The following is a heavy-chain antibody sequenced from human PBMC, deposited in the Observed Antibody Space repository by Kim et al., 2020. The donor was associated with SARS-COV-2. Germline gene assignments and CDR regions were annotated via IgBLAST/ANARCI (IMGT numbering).Heavy chain of an antibody. V-gene: IGHV3-11*05. CDR1: GFTFSDYY. CDR2: ISSSSSYT. D-gene: IGHD5-12*01. J-gene: IGHJ4*02. CDR3: ARDLFTEMATIPFGY. Sequence: GGSLRLSCAASGFTFSDYYMSWIRQAPGKGLEWVSYISSSSSYTNYADSVKGRFTISRDNAKNSLYLQMNSLRAEDTAVYYCARDLFTEMATIPFGYWGQGTLVTVSS.